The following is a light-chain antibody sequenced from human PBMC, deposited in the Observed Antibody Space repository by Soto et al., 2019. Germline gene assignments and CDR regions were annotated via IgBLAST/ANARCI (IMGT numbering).Light chain of an antibody. Sequence: QSVLTQSPSASASLGASVKLTCTLSSLHSCYAIAWHQQQPEKGPRDLMKLSSDGSHSKGDGIPDRFSGSSSGAERYLTISSLQSEDEADYYCQTWDTGARVVFGGGTKPTVL. CDR3: QTWDTGARVV. J-gene: IGLJ2*01. V-gene: IGLV4-69*01. CDR2: LSSDGSH. CDR1: SLHSCYA.